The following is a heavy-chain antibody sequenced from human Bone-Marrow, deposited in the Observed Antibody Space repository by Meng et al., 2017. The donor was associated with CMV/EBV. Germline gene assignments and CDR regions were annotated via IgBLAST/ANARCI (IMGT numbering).Heavy chain of an antibody. CDR3: APRVVGAN. D-gene: IGHD1-26*01. V-gene: IGHV3-30*04. CDR1: GFTFRSYS. J-gene: IGHJ4*02. CDR2: ISFDGSNQ. Sequence: GESLKISCVGAGFTFRSYSIHWVRQAPGKGLEWVALISFDGSNQYYADSAKGRFTVSRDNSKNTLYLQMNSLRAEDTAVYYCAPRVVGANWGQGTLVTVSS.